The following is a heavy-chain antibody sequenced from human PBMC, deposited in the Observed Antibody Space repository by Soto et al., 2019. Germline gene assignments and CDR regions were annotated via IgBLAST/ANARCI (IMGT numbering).Heavy chain of an antibody. CDR2: IYWDDDK. Sequence: QITLKESGPTLVKPTQPLTLTCTFSGFSLSTSGVGVGWIRQPPGKALEWLALIYWDDDKRYSPSLKSRLTITKDTSKNQVVLTMTNMDPVDTATYYCARRSVQGDFHYWGQGTLVTVSS. V-gene: IGHV2-5*02. CDR1: GFSLSTSGVG. J-gene: IGHJ4*02. CDR3: ARRSVQGDFHY.